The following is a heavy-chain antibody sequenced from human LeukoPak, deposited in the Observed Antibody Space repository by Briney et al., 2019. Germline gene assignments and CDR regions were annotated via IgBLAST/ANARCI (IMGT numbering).Heavy chain of an antibody. CDR2: IQADGGNK. J-gene: IGHJ4*02. Sequence: GGSLRLSCAASGFTFRNSDMHWVRQAPGKGPEWVAFIQADGGNKYYADSVKGRFTISRDNSKNTLYLQMNSLRAEDTAVYHCAKPARTDYADYWGQGTLVTVSS. CDR3: AKPARTDYADY. D-gene: IGHD1-14*01. V-gene: IGHV3-30*02. CDR1: GFTFRNSD.